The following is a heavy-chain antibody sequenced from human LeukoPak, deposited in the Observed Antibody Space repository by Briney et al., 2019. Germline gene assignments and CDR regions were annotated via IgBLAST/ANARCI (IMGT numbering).Heavy chain of an antibody. Sequence: SETLSLTCTVSGGSISSSSYYWGWIRQPPGKGLEWIGSIYYSGSTYYNPSLKSRVTISVDTSKNQFSLKLSSVTAADTAVYYCARDRHYYGSGLDYWGQGTLVTVSS. CDR3: ARDRHYYGSGLDY. D-gene: IGHD3-10*01. J-gene: IGHJ4*02. CDR1: GGSISSSSYY. V-gene: IGHV4-39*07. CDR2: IYYSGST.